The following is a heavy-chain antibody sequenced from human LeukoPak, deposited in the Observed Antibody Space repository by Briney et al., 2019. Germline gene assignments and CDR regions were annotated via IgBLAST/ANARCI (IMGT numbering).Heavy chain of an antibody. D-gene: IGHD3-9*01. J-gene: IGHJ4*02. V-gene: IGHV4-39*01. CDR3: GRILTGYLDY. Sequence: PSETLSLTCTVSGGSISSSSYYWGWIRQPPGKGLEWIGSIYCSGSTYYNPSLKSRVTISVDTSKNQFSLKLSSVTAADTAVYYCGRILTGYLDYWGQGTLVTVSS. CDR2: IYCSGST. CDR1: GGSISSSSYY.